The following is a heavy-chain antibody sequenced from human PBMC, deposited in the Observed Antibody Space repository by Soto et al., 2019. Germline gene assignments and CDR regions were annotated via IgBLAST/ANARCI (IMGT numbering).Heavy chain of an antibody. CDR1: GGSITSSIYH. CDR2: IYYSGST. V-gene: IGHV4-39*01. Sequence: SETLSLTCTVSGGSITSSIYHWAWIRQPPTKGLEWIGNIYYSGSTYYNPSLKSRVTISVDTSKNQFSLKLSSVTAADTAVYYCARHPAAAGRQRALDYWGQGTLVTVSS. CDR3: ARHPAAAGRQRALDY. D-gene: IGHD6-13*01. J-gene: IGHJ4*02.